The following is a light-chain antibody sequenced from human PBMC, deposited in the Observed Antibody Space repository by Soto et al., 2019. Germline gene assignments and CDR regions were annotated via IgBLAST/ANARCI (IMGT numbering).Light chain of an antibody. Sequence: DIQLTQSPSSLSASVGDRVTITCRAGQTISDYLNWYQQKPGTAPKLLIYAASNLQSGVSSRFSGSGSGTDFTLTISSLQPEDFATYYCQQSYRTPITFGQGTRLENK. CDR3: QQSYRTPIT. CDR1: QTISDY. CDR2: AAS. J-gene: IGKJ5*01. V-gene: IGKV1-39*01.